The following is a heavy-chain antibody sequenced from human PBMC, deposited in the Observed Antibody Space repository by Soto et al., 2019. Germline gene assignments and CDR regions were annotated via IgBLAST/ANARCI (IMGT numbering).Heavy chain of an antibody. Sequence: ADTLSLTGTVAGRSISSSSDYWRWIRQPPGKGLEWIGSIYYSGSTYYNPSLKSRLTISVDTSKNQFSLKLSSVTAADTAVYYCARQDIVLMVYANDYWGQGTLVTVS. CDR3: ARQDIVLMVYANDY. CDR2: IYYSGST. CDR1: GRSISSSSDY. D-gene: IGHD2-8*01. V-gene: IGHV4-39*01. J-gene: IGHJ4*02.